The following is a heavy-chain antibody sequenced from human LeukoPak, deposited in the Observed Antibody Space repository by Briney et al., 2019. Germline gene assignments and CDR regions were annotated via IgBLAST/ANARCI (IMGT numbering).Heavy chain of an antibody. Sequence: GGSLRLSCAASGFTFSDYYMSWIRQAPGRGLEWVSYISSGSTYSNYADSVKGRFTISRDNSKNTLYLQMNSLRAEDTAVYYCARAPGVTARTRYYFDYWGQGTLVTVSS. V-gene: IGHV3-11*06. CDR3: ARAPGVTARTRYYFDY. J-gene: IGHJ4*02. CDR2: ISSGSTYS. CDR1: GFTFSDYY. D-gene: IGHD2-21*02.